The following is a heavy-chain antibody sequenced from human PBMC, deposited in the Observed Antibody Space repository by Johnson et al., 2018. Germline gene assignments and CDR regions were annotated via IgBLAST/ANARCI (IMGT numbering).Heavy chain of an antibody. CDR3: AGGMATNGAFDI. Sequence: VQLVQSGGGLVNPGGSLRLSCAASGFTFDDYGMSWVRQDPGKGLEWVSGINWNGGSTGYADSVKGRFTISRDNAKNSLYLQMNSLRAEDTALYYCAGGMATNGAFDIWGQGTMVTVSS. CDR2: INWNGGST. CDR1: GFTFDDYG. D-gene: IGHD2-8*01. J-gene: IGHJ3*02. V-gene: IGHV3-20*04.